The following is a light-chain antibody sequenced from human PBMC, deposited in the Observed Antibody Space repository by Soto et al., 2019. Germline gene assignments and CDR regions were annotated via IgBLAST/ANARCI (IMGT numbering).Light chain of an antibody. J-gene: IGLJ2*01. CDR1: SGHSSYA. Sequence: QPVLTQSPSASASLGASVKLTCTLSSGHSSYAIAWHQQQPEKGPRYLMKLNSDGSLNKGDGIPDRFSASSSGAERYLTISSLQSEDEADYYCQTWGTGAVVFGGGTQLTVL. CDR2: LNSDGSL. CDR3: QTWGTGAVV. V-gene: IGLV4-69*01.